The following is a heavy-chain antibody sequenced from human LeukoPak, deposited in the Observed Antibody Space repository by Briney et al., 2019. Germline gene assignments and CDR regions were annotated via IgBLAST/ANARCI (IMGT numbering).Heavy chain of an antibody. CDR2: ISSNGGST. V-gene: IGHV3-64D*09. CDR3: VKDHSGYDYDYYGMDV. Sequence: GGSLRLSCSASGXTFSSYAMHWVRQAPGKGLEYVSAISSNGGSTYYADSVKGRFTISRDNSKNTLYLQMSSLRAEDTAVYYCVKDHSGYDYDYYGMDVWGQGTTVTVSS. CDR1: GXTFSSYA. J-gene: IGHJ6*02. D-gene: IGHD5-12*01.